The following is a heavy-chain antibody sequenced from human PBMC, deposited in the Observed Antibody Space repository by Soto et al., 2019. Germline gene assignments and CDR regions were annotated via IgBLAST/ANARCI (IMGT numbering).Heavy chain of an antibody. V-gene: IGHV4-31*01. CDR1: GGASTDSAGYY. D-gene: IGHD3-10*01. J-gene: IGHJ4*02. CDR3: ASAYYNDSGSFVS. Sequence: QVQLQESGPGLVKPSQTLSLTCTVSGGASTDSAGYYWSWIRQHPGKGLEWIGHIYYTGNTHYNPSHQVQISISVDTAKNQFSLKLTSVTVADAAMYFYASAYYNDSGSFVSWGPGTLVTVSS. CDR2: IYYTGNT.